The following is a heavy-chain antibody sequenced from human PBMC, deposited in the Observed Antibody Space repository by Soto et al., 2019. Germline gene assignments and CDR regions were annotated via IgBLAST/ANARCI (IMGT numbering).Heavy chain of an antibody. J-gene: IGHJ4*02. D-gene: IGHD2-21*02. CDR1: GFTFDDYA. CDR3: AKGGGGNSGALDY. CDR2: ISWDGGSR. V-gene: IGHV3-43D*04. Sequence: EVQLVESGGVVVQPGGSLRLSCAASGFTFDDYAMHWVRQAPGKGLEWVSLISWDGGSRYYADSVKGRFTISRDNSKNSLYLQMNSLRAEDTALYYCAKGGGGNSGALDYWGQGTLVTVSS.